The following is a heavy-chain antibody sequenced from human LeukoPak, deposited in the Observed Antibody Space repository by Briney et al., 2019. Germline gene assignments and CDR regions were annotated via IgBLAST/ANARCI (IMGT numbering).Heavy chain of an antibody. J-gene: IGHJ5*02. Sequence: ASVKVSCKASGGTFSSYAISWVRQAPGQGLEWMGGIIPIFGTANYAQKFQGRVTITADESTSTAYMELSSLRSEDTAVYYCATKKTPLYCGGDCYSGLGWFDPWGQGTLITVSS. CDR3: ATKKTPLYCGGDCYSGLGWFDP. V-gene: IGHV1-69*01. D-gene: IGHD2-21*02. CDR1: GGTFSSYA. CDR2: IIPIFGTA.